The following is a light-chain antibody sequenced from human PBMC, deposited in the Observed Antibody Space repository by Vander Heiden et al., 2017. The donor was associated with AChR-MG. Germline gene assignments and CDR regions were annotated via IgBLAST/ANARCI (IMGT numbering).Light chain of an antibody. J-gene: IGLJ3*02. Sequence: QAVLTQPPSVPGAPGQKVTISCTGSSSNTGAGHDIHWYQVLPGKAPRLLVYGNTNRPSGVPDRFSGSKSGTSASLAITGLQVEDEADYYCQSFDNSLSSWVFGGGTKLTVL. V-gene: IGLV1-40*01. CDR1: SSNTGAGHD. CDR2: GNT. CDR3: QSFDNSLSSWV.